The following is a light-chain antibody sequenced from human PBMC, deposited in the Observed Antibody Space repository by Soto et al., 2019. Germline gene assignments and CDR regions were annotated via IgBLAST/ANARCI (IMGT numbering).Light chain of an antibody. Sequence: QSALTQPASVSGSPGQSIILSCTGTSSDVGGYNYVSWFQQYPGKAPKLLIYDVNTRPSGISSRFSGSKSGNTASLTISGLQAEYEADYYCSSYTSTTFYVFGTGTKLTVL. CDR2: DVN. CDR1: SSDVGGYNY. J-gene: IGLJ1*01. CDR3: SSYTSTTFYV. V-gene: IGLV2-14*03.